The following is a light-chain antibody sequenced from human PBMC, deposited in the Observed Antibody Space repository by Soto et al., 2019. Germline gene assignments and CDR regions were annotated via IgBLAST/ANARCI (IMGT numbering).Light chain of an antibody. J-gene: IGLJ2*01. CDR3: QTWGSGIVV. CDR2: LNSDGSH. CDR1: SGHSNYA. V-gene: IGLV4-69*01. Sequence: QSVLTQSPSASASLGASVKLTCTLSSGHSNYAIAWHQQQSEKGPRYLMKLNSDGSHSKGDGIPDRFSGSSSGAERYLTISSLPFEDEADYYCQTWGSGIVVFGGGTKVTVL.